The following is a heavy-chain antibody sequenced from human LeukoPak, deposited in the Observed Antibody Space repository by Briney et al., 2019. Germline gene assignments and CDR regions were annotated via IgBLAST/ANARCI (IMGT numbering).Heavy chain of an antibody. V-gene: IGHV1-18*01. Sequence: ASVKVSCKASGYTFTSYGISWVRQAPGQGLEWMGWISAYNGNTNYAQKLQGRVTMTTGTSTSTAYMELRSLRSDDTAVYYCARDPQTYYYGSGSLGRNWFDPWGQGTLVTVSS. J-gene: IGHJ5*02. CDR3: ARDPQTYYYGSGSLGRNWFDP. CDR2: ISAYNGNT. CDR1: GYTFTSYG. D-gene: IGHD3-10*01.